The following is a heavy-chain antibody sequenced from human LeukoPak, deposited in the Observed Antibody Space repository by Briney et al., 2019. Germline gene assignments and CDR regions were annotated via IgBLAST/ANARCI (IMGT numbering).Heavy chain of an antibody. D-gene: IGHD6-25*01. V-gene: IGHV4-38-2*02. CDR2: IYHSGST. CDR3: ARVVAAGADY. CDR1: GYSISSGYY. J-gene: IGHJ4*02. Sequence: SETLSLTCTVSGYSISSGYYWGWIRQPPGKGLEWIGSIYHSGSTYYNPSLKSRVTISVDTSKNQFSLKLSSVTAADTAVYYCARVVAAGADYWGQGTLATVSS.